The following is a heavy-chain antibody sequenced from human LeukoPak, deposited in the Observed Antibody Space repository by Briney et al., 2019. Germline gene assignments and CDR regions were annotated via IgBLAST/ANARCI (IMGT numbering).Heavy chain of an antibody. J-gene: IGHJ5*02. D-gene: IGHD2-15*01. V-gene: IGHV4-4*07. Sequence: KSSETLSLPCTVSAGSISSYYWSWIRQPAGKGLEWIGRIYTSGSTNSNPSLKSRLTMSVDTSKTQFSLKLSSVTAADTAVYYCARDGDYCSGGSCYRRSGEFDPWGQGTLVTVSS. CDR3: ARDGDYCSGGSCYRRSGEFDP. CDR1: AGSISSYY. CDR2: IYTSGST.